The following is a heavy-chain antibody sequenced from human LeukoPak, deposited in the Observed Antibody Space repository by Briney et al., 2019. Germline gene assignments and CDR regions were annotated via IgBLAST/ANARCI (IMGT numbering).Heavy chain of an antibody. CDR2: ISSSGSTI. CDR3: AELGITMIGGV. Sequence: GGSLRLSCAASGFTFSSYSMNWVRQAAGKGLEWVSYISSSGSTIYYADSVKGRFTISRDNAKNSLYLQMNSLRAEDTAVYYCAELGITMIGGVWGKGTTVTISS. CDR1: GFTFSSYS. J-gene: IGHJ6*04. V-gene: IGHV3-48*04. D-gene: IGHD3-10*02.